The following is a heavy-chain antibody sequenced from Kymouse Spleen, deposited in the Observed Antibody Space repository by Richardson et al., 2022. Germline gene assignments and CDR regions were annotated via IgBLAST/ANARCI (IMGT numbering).Heavy chain of an antibody. CDR3: ARGQVVATYYYYGMDV. CDR2: INHSGST. V-gene: IGHV4-34*01. CDR1: GGSFSGYY. J-gene: IGHJ6*02. D-gene: IGHD5-12*01,IGHD6-19*01. Sequence: QVQLQQWGAGLLKPSETLSLTCAVYGGSFSGYYWSWIRQPPGKGLEWIGEINHSGSTNYNPSLKSRVTISVDTSKNQFSLKLSSVTAADTAVYYCARGQVVATYYYYGMDVWGQGTTVTVSS.